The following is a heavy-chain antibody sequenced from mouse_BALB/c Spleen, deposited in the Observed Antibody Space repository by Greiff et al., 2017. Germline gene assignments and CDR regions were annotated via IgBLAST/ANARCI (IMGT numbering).Heavy chain of an antibody. V-gene: IGHV14-3*02. CDR2: IDPANGNT. J-gene: IGHJ4*01. CDR1: GFNIKDTY. D-gene: IGHD2-1*01. CDR3: AREGGNPYAMDY. Sequence: EVKLVESGAELVKPGASVKLSCTASGFNIKDTYMHWVKQRPEQGLEWIGRIDPANGNTKYDPKFQGKATITADTSSNTAYLQLSSLTSEDTAVYYCAREGGNPYAMDYWGQGTSVTVSS.